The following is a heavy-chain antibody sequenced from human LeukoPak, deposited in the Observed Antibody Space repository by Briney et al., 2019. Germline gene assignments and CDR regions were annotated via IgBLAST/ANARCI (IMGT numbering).Heavy chain of an antibody. CDR3: AHMVIGLEPLR. Sequence: FGPTLVNPTQTLTLTCTFSGFSLSTSGVGVGWIRQPPGIELEWLALIYWDDDKRYSPSLKSRLTITKDTSKNQVVLTMTNMDPVDTATYYCAHMVIGLEPLRWGQGTLVTVSS. D-gene: IGHD1-1*01. J-gene: IGHJ4*02. V-gene: IGHV2-5*02. CDR1: GFSLSTSGVG. CDR2: IYWDDDK.